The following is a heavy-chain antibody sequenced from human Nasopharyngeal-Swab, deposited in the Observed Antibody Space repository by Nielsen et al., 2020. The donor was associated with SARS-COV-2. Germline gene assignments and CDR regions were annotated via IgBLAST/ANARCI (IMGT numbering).Heavy chain of an antibody. CDR3: ARDIRTYDILTGYSLGYFDL. CDR2: IYYSGST. J-gene: IGHJ2*01. D-gene: IGHD3-9*01. Sequence: WIRQPPGKGLGWIGYIYYSGSTNYNPSLKSRVTISVDTSKNQFSLKLSSVTAADTAVYYCARDIRTYDILTGYSLGYFDLWGRGTLVTVSS. V-gene: IGHV4-59*01.